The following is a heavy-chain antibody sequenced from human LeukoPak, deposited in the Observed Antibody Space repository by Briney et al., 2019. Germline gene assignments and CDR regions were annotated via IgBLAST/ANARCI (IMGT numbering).Heavy chain of an antibody. CDR3: ARRRGTGDAFDI. V-gene: IGHV4-59*08. CDR2: ISYSGST. CDR1: GGSISSYY. Sequence: SEALSLTCTVSGGSISSYYWSWIRQPPGEGLEWIGFISYSGSTNYNPSLKSRVTISVDTSKNHLSLKLSSVTAADTAVYYCARRRGTGDAFDIWGQGTMVTVSS. D-gene: IGHD3-16*01. J-gene: IGHJ3*02.